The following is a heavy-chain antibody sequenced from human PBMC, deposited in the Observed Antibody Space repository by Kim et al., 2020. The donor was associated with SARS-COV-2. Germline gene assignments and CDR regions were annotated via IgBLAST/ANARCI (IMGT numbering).Heavy chain of an antibody. CDR3: ARGGQGVWYSSGVYDAFDI. Sequence: GGSLRLSCAASEFTFSSHSMNWVRQAPGKGLEWVSYISSSSSTIYYTDSVKGRFTISRDNAKNSLFLQMNSLRAEDTALYYCARGGQGVWYSSGVYDAFDIWGQGTMVTVSS. V-gene: IGHV3-48*04. D-gene: IGHD6-19*01. J-gene: IGHJ3*02. CDR2: ISSSSSTI. CDR1: EFTFSSHS.